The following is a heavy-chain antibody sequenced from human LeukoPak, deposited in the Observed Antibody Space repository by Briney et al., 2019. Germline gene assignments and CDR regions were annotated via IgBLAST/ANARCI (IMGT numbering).Heavy chain of an antibody. CDR3: ARSSYYYDSSGYYLSGWFDP. J-gene: IGHJ5*02. CDR1: GYTFTGYY. Sequence: ASVTVSCKASGYTFTGYYMHWVRQAPGQGLEGMGWINPNSGGTNYAQKFQGRVTMTRDTSISTAYMELSRLRSDDTAVYYCARSSYYYDSSGYYLSGWFDPWGQGTLVTVSS. CDR2: INPNSGGT. V-gene: IGHV1-2*02. D-gene: IGHD3-22*01.